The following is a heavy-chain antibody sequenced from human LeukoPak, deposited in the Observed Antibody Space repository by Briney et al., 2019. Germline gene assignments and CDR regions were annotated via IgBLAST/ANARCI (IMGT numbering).Heavy chain of an antibody. D-gene: IGHD2-15*01. CDR1: GVTFDDNA. V-gene: IGHV3-9*01. Sequence: SLRLSCAASGVTFDDNAMHWVGHAPGKDLEWVTGISWNSGSIGYADSVKGRFTISRDNAKNSLYLQMNSLRAEDTALYYCATAARTYIGSSLDYWGQGPLVTVSS. CDR2: ISWNSGSI. CDR3: ATAARTYIGSSLDY. J-gene: IGHJ4*02.